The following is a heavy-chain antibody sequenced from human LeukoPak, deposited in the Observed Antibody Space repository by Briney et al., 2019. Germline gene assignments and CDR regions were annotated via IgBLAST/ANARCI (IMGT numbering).Heavy chain of an antibody. CDR2: IYSGGST. CDR1: GFTVSSNY. CDR3: ARGYPDYYDSSGYYPYLIQDY. D-gene: IGHD3-22*01. Sequence: GGSLRLSCAASGFTVSSNYMSWVRQAPGKGLEWVSVIYSGGSTYYADSVKGRFTISRDNSKNTLYLQMNSLRAGDTAVYYCARGYPDYYDSSGYYPYLIQDYWGQGTLVTVSS. V-gene: IGHV3-53*01. J-gene: IGHJ4*02.